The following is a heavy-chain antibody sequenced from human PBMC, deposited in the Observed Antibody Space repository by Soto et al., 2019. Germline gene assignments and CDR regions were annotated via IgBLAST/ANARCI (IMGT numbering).Heavy chain of an antibody. CDR3: ARGGKHNNYYGSGTPGGDWFDP. CDR2: INHSGST. Sequence: SETLSLTCAVYGGSFSGYYWSWIRQPPGKGLEWIGEINHSGSTNYNPSLKSRVTISVDTSKNQFSLKLSSVTAADTAVYYCARGGKHNNYYGSGTPGGDWFDPWGQGTMVTVSS. CDR1: GGSFSGYY. V-gene: IGHV4-34*01. D-gene: IGHD3-10*01. J-gene: IGHJ5*02.